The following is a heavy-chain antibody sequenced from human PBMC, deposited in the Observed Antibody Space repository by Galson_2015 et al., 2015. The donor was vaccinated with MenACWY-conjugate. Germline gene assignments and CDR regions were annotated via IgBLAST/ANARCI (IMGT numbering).Heavy chain of an antibody. Sequence: SLRLSCAVSEFIVSTNYVNWVRQAPGKGLEWVSVIYSGGGTYHADSVKGRFSVSRDNSKDTVYLQMNSLKVEDTAVYYCMTGPFGDYAGYWGQGTLVTGSS. CDR3: MTGPFGDYAGY. V-gene: IGHV3-66*01. CDR2: IYSGGGT. D-gene: IGHD4-17*01. J-gene: IGHJ4*02. CDR1: EFIVSTNY.